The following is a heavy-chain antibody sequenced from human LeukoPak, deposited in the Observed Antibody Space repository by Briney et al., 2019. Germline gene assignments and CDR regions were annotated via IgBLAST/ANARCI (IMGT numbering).Heavy chain of an antibody. CDR1: GFTFSSYS. D-gene: IGHD3-22*01. CDR3: ARDRLYYYDSSGYYGGFDY. V-gene: IGHV3-21*01. J-gene: IGHJ4*02. CDR2: ISSSSSYI. Sequence: GGSLRLSCAASGFTFSSYSMNWVRQAPGKGLEWVSSISSSSSYIYYADSVKGRFTISRDNAKNSLYLQMNSLRAEDTAVYYCARDRLYYYDSSGYYGGFDYWGQGTLVTVSS.